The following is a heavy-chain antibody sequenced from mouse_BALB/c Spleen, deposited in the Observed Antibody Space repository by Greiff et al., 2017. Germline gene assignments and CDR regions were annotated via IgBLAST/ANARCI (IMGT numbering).Heavy chain of an antibody. Sequence: EVMLVESGGGLVKPGGSLKLSCAASGFTFSSYAMSWVRQTPEKRLEWVASISSGGSTYYPDSVKGRFTISRDNARNILYLQMSSLRSEDTAMYYCARGEDYNYYAMDYWGQGTSVTVSS. D-gene: IGHD2-4*01. CDR3: ARGEDYNYYAMDY. V-gene: IGHV5-6-5*01. CDR2: ISSGGST. CDR1: GFTFSSYA. J-gene: IGHJ4*01.